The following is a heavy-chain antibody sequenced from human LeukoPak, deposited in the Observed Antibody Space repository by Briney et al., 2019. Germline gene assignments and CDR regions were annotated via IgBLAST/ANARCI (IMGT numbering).Heavy chain of an antibody. CDR3: ARDRDYGDYNTQDLFVY. J-gene: IGHJ4*02. D-gene: IGHD4-17*01. Sequence: ASVKVSCKASGYTFTNFGISWVRQAPGQGLEWMGCISAYNGNTNYAQRLQGRVTMTTDTSTSTAYMELRSLRSDDTAVYYCARDRDYGDYNTQDLFVYWGQGTLVTVSS. V-gene: IGHV1-18*01. CDR1: GYTFTNFG. CDR2: ISAYNGNT.